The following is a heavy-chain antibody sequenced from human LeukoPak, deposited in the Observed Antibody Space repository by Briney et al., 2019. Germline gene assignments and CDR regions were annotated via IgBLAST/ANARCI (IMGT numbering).Heavy chain of an antibody. J-gene: IGHJ6*02. CDR2: INPNSSGT. CDR3: ARDLRTNDFWSGYSADYYGMDV. V-gene: IGHV1-2*02. CDR1: GYTFTGYY. Sequence: ASVKVSCKASGYTFTGYYMHCMRQAPGHWLEWMGSINPNSSGTNYAQKFQGRVTMTRDTSISTAYMELSRLRSDDTAVYYCARDLRTNDFWSGYSADYYGMDVWGQGTTVTVSS. D-gene: IGHD3-3*01.